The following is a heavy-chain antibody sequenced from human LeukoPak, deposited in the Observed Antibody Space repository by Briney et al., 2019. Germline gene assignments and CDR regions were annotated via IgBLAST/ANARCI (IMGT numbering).Heavy chain of an antibody. J-gene: IGHJ4*02. CDR3: ARASGYGSGSYYRN. Sequence: GGSLRLSCAASGFTFSSYAMHWVRQAPGKGLEYVSAISSNGGSTYYANSVKGGFTISRDNSKNTLYLQMGSLRAEDMAVYYCARASGYGSGSYYRNWGQGTLVTVSS. CDR2: ISSNGGST. D-gene: IGHD3-10*01. CDR1: GFTFSSYA. V-gene: IGHV3-64*01.